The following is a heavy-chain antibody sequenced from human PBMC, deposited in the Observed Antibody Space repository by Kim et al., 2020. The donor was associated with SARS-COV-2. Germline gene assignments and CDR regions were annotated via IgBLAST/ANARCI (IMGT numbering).Heavy chain of an antibody. Sequence: SVKGRFTISRDNSRNTLYLQMNSLRAEDTAVYYCAKDRASPYYDSSGFDYWGQGTLVTVSS. CDR3: AKDRASPYYDSSGFDY. J-gene: IGHJ4*02. D-gene: IGHD3-22*01. V-gene: IGHV3-23*01.